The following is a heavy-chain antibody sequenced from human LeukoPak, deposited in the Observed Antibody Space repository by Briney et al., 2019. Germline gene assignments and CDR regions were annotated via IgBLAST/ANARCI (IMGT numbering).Heavy chain of an antibody. Sequence: SVKVSCKASGYTFTSYYMHWVRQAPGQGLEWMGGIIPIFGTANYAQKFQGRVTITTDESTSTAYMELSSLRSEDTAVYYCARDKAMAGFDPWGQGTLVTVSS. CDR1: GYTFTSYY. J-gene: IGHJ5*02. CDR3: ARDKAMAGFDP. CDR2: IIPIFGTA. V-gene: IGHV1-69*05. D-gene: IGHD5-18*01.